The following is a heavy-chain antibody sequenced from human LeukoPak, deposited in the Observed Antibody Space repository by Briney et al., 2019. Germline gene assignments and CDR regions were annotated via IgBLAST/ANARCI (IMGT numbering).Heavy chain of an antibody. D-gene: IGHD6-13*01. CDR2: IYYSGST. J-gene: IGHJ4*02. CDR3: ARVRIAAAGTVRYYFDY. V-gene: IGHV4-59*01. CDR1: GGSISSYY. Sequence: PSETLSLTCTVSGGSISSYYWSWIRQPPGKGLEWIGYIYYSGSTNYNPSLKSRVTISVDTSKNQFSLKLSSVTAADTAVYYCARVRIAAAGTVRYYFDYRGQGTLVTVSS.